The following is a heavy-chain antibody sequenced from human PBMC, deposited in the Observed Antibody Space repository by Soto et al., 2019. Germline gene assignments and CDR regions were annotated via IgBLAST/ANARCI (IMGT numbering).Heavy chain of an antibody. D-gene: IGHD3-3*01. CDR2: INAGNGNT. Sequence: ASVKVSCKASGYTFTSYAMHWVRQAPGQRLEWMGWINAGNGNTKYSQKFQGRVTITRDTSASTAYMELSSLRSEDTAVYYCAREPSGYYDFWSGYPIDYWGQGTLVTGSS. CDR3: AREPSGYYDFWSGYPIDY. J-gene: IGHJ4*02. CDR1: GYTFTSYA. V-gene: IGHV1-3*01.